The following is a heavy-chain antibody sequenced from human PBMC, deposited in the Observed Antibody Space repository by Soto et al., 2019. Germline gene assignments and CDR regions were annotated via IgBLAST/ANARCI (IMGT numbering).Heavy chain of an antibody. CDR3: ARSGEAASDFDY. Sequence: SETLSLTCAVSGGSISSGGYSWSWIRQPPGKGLEWIGYIYHSGSTYYNPSLKSRVTIPVDRSKNQFSLKLSSVTAADTAVYYCARSGEAASDFDYWGQGALVTVSS. V-gene: IGHV4-30-2*01. CDR2: IYHSGST. D-gene: IGHD6-13*01. J-gene: IGHJ4*02. CDR1: GGSISSGGYS.